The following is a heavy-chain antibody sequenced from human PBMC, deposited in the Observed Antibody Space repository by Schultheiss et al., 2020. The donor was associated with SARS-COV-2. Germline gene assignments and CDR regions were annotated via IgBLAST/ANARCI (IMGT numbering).Heavy chain of an antibody. J-gene: IGHJ6*02. V-gene: IGHV4-59*13. CDR1: GGSITSYY. CDR2: VYNNGRT. Sequence: SETLSLTCTVSGGSITSYYWSWIRQPPGKGLEWIGYVYNNGRTNYIPSLQSRVSISVDTSKNQFSLKLSSVSAADTAVYYCARATYYYGMDVWGQGTTVTVSS. CDR3: ARATYYYGMDV.